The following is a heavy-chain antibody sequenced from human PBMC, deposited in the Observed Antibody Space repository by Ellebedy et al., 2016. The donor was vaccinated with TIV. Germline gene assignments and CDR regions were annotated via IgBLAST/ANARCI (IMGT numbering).Heavy chain of an antibody. Sequence: AGSLRLSCAASGFTFSSYDMHRVRQGTGKGLEWVSAIGTAGDTYYPGSVKGRFTISRENAKNSLSLQITSRRAEDTAVYYCARVRFGDTAVDYWGQGTLVTVSS. CDR3: ARVRFGDTAVDY. J-gene: IGHJ4*03. CDR2: IGTAGDT. D-gene: IGHD2-21*01. CDR1: GFTFSSYD. V-gene: IGHV3-13*01.